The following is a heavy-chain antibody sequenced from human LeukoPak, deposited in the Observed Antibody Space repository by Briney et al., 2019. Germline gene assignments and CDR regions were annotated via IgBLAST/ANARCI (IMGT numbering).Heavy chain of an antibody. J-gene: IGHJ4*02. CDR3: ARGYSSSWLDY. D-gene: IGHD6-13*01. CDR2: INPNSGGT. CDR1: GYTFTAFY. V-gene: IGHV1-2*06. Sequence: GASVKVSCKASGYTFTAFYMHWVRQAPGQGLEWMGRINPNSGGTKYAQKFQGRVTMTTDTSISTAYLELSRLRSDDTAVYYCARGYSSSWLDYWGQGTLVTVSS.